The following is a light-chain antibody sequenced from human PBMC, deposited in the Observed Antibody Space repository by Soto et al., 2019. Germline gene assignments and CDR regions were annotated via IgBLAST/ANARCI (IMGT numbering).Light chain of an antibody. Sequence: EIVLTQSPGTLSLSPGERATLSCRASQSVSSNYLAWYQQKPGQAPRVLIYGASTSSTGIPDRFSGSGCVTDFSLTISRLEPEDFEVYYCRQYGTSPRAYGPGTKVDIK. CDR1: QSVSSNY. CDR2: GAS. J-gene: IGKJ3*01. V-gene: IGKV3-20*01. CDR3: RQYGTSPRA.